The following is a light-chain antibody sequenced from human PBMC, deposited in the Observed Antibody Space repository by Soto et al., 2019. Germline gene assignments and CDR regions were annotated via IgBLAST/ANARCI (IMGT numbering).Light chain of an antibody. CDR3: QQSINWPLT. CDR1: QSLSSSY. V-gene: IGKV3D-15*01. Sequence: ILLTQSPGTLSLSPGERAALSCRASQSLSSSYLAWYQQKPGQAPRLLIYGTSIRATGVPARFSGSGSGTEFTLTISSLQSEDFAIYYCQQSINWPLTFGGGTKVDIK. CDR2: GTS. J-gene: IGKJ4*01.